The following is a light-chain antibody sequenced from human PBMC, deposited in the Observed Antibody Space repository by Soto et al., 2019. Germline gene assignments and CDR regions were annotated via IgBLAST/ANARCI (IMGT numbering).Light chain of an antibody. CDR3: QQYQSWPLT. CDR1: QSVSNN. CDR2: GAS. Sequence: EIVMTQSPATLSVSPGERATLSCRASQSVSNNLAWYQQKLGQDPRLLIYGASARATGIPARFSGSGSETEFTLTISSLQSEDFAVYYCQQYQSWPLTFGGGTKVGIK. J-gene: IGKJ4*01. V-gene: IGKV3-15*01.